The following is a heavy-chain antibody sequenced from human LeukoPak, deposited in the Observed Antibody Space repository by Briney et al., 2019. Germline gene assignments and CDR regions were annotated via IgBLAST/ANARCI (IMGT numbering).Heavy chain of an antibody. CDR2: INPNSGGT. Sequence: ASVKASCKASGYTFTGYYMHWVRQAPGQGLEWMGWINPNSGGTNYAQKFQGRVTMTRDTSISTAYMELSRLRSDDTAVYYCARGGVLRYFDWLYYFDYWGQGTLVTVSS. CDR1: GYTFTGYY. J-gene: IGHJ4*02. V-gene: IGHV1-2*02. CDR3: ARGGVLRYFDWLYYFDY. D-gene: IGHD3-9*01.